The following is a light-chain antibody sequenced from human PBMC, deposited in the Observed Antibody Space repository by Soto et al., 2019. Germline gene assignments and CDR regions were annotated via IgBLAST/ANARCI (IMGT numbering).Light chain of an antibody. CDR2: LNSDGSH. J-gene: IGLJ2*01. CDR3: QTWGTGTHVV. V-gene: IGLV4-69*01. Sequence: QLVLTQSPSASASLGASVKLTCTLSSGHSSYAIAWHQQQPEKGPRYLMKLNSDGSHSKGDGIPDRFSGSSSGAERYLTISSLQSEDEADYYCQTWGTGTHVVFGGGTKVNVL. CDR1: SGHSSYA.